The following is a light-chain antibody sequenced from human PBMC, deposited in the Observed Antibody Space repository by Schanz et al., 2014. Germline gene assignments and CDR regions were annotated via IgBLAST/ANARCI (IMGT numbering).Light chain of an antibody. J-gene: IGLJ2*01. CDR1: SSNIGAGYD. V-gene: IGLV1-40*01. CDR3: QSYDSSLSDVI. CDR2: GNN. Sequence: QSVLTQPPSVSGAPGQRVTISCTGSSSNIGAGYDVHWYQQLPGTAPKLLISGNNNRPSGVPDRFSGSKSGTSASLAITGLQAEDEADYYCQSYDSSLSDVIFGGGTKVTVL.